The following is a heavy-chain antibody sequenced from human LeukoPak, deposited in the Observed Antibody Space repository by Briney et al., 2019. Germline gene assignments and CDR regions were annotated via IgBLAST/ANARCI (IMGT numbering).Heavy chain of an antibody. Sequence: SETLSLTCAVYGGSFSGYYWSWIRQPPGKGLEWIGRIEPSGTNDHNPSLKSRVTMSINMSKNQFSLELISVTAADTAVYYCTRGHGWTDYWGQGTLVTVSS. V-gene: IGHV4-34*01. CDR2: IEPSGTN. CDR3: TRGHGWTDY. J-gene: IGHJ4*02. D-gene: IGHD6-19*01. CDR1: GGSFSGYY.